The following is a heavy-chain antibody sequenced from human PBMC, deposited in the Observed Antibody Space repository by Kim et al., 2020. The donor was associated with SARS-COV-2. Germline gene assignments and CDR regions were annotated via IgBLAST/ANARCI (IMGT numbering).Heavy chain of an antibody. V-gene: IGHV4-59*01. CDR3: ARAFLGGYYQTFDP. D-gene: IGHD3-22*01. CDR2: IYYSGST. CDR1: GGSISSYY. Sequence: SETLSLTCTVSGGSISSYYWSWIRQPPGKGLEWIGYIYYSGSTNYNPSLKSRVTISVDTSKNQFSLKLSSVTAADTAVYYCARAFLGGYYQTFDPWGQGTLVTVSS. J-gene: IGHJ5*02.